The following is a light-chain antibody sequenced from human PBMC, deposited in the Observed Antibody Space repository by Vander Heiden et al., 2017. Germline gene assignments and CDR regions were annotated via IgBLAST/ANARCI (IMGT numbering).Light chain of an antibody. Sequence: AIKMPQSPSSSIASIGARVTITCRASQGVGTYLAWDQQKPGKAPDLLVYGASTVQIGVPSRFSGSGSGTDFTLTISCLQSEDFATYYCQQYYTYPLTFGGGTKVEIQ. CDR1: QGVGTY. CDR2: GAS. CDR3: QQYYTYPLT. J-gene: IGKJ4*01. V-gene: IGKV1-8*01.